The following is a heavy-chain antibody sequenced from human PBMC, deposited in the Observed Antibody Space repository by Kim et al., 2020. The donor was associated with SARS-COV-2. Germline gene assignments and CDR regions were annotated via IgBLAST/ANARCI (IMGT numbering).Heavy chain of an antibody. D-gene: IGHD6-19*01. CDR1: GGTFSSYA. Sequence: SVKVSCKASGGTFSSYAISWVRQAPGQGLEWMGGIIPIFGTANYAQKFQGRVTITADESTSTAYMELSSLRSEDTAVYYCASGSSMAGKCCWFDPWGQGTLVTVSS. CDR2: IIPIFGTA. V-gene: IGHV1-69*13. CDR3: ASGSSMAGKCCWFDP. J-gene: IGHJ5*02.